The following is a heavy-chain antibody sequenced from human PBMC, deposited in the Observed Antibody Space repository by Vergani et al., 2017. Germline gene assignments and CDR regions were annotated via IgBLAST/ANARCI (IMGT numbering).Heavy chain of an antibody. CDR1: GFTFSSHA. J-gene: IGHJ4*02. CDR2: IKNTGDST. Sequence: EVQLLQSEGAVVQPGGSLRLSCVASGFTFSSHAMRWIRQGHGQGLEWVSSIKNTGDSTHYADSVKGRFTISRDNSKNTLYLKVNSLRDEDTAVYYCGRGSDNYKWGQGTLVTVSS. V-gene: IGHV3-23*01. CDR3: GRGSDNYK. D-gene: IGHD1-1*01.